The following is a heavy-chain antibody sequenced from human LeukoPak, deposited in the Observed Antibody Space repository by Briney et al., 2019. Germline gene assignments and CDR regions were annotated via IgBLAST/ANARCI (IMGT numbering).Heavy chain of an antibody. CDR2: IIPIFGTA. Sequence: SVKVSCKASGGTFSSYAISWVRQAPGQGLGWMGGIIPIFGTANYAQKFQGRVTITADESTSTAYMELSSLRSEDTAVYYCARDDEKLVRWRIQLHRYYYYMDVWGKGTTVTVSS. CDR3: ARDDEKLVRWRIQLHRYYYYMDV. J-gene: IGHJ6*03. D-gene: IGHD5-18*01. V-gene: IGHV1-69*01. CDR1: GGTFSSYA.